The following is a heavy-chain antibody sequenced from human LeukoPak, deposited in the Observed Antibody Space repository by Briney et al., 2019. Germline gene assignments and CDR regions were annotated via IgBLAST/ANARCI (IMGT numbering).Heavy chain of an antibody. J-gene: IGHJ4*02. D-gene: IGHD3-22*01. Sequence: GGSLRLFCAASGFTFSNYVMSWVRQAPGKGLEWVSSISGSGGSTYYADSVKGRFTIPRDNSKNTLYLQMNRLRAEDTAIYYCARDQYGYYDYWGQGTLVTVSS. CDR3: ARDQYGYYDY. CDR1: GFTFSNYV. V-gene: IGHV3-23*01. CDR2: ISGSGGST.